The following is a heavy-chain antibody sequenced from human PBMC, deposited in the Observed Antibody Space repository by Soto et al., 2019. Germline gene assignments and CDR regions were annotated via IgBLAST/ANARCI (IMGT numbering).Heavy chain of an antibody. J-gene: IGHJ3*02. V-gene: IGHV3-23*01. CDR3: AKDFRYSNGQGAFDI. CDR1: IFTFNDFA. D-gene: IGHD6-19*01. Sequence: PGGSLRLSCAASIFTFNDFAMSWVRQAPGKGLEWVSCISGDGDSTYYTDSVKGRFTISRDNSKNTLFLQMNSLRAEDTALYYCAKDFRYSNGQGAFDIWGQGTMVT. CDR2: ISGDGDST.